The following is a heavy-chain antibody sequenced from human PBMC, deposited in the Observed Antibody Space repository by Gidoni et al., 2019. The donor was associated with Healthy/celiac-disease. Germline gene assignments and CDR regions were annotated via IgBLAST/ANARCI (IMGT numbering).Heavy chain of an antibody. CDR2: INHSGST. CDR1: GGSFSGYY. D-gene: IGHD1-1*01. V-gene: IGHV4-34*01. Sequence: QVQLQQWGAGLLKPSETLSLTCAVYGGSFSGYYWSWIRQPPGKGLEWIGEINHSGSTNYNPSLKSRVTISVDTSKNQFSLKLSSVTAADTAVYYCARDGKVSGTYYYYMDVWGKGTTVTVSS. J-gene: IGHJ6*03. CDR3: ARDGKVSGTYYYYMDV.